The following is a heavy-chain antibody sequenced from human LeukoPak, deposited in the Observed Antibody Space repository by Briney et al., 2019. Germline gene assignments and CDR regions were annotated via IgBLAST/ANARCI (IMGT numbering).Heavy chain of an antibody. V-gene: IGHV3-48*03. CDR1: GFTFSNYE. J-gene: IGHJ4*02. CDR3: ARDDRGDTIDY. CDR2: ISGSGTTI. Sequence: PGGSLRLSRAASGFTFSNYEMNWVRQAPGKGLEWISYISGSGTTIYYADSVKGRFTISRDNAKNSLYLQMNSLRAEDTAVYYCARDDRGDTIDYWGQGTLVTVSS. D-gene: IGHD3-10*01.